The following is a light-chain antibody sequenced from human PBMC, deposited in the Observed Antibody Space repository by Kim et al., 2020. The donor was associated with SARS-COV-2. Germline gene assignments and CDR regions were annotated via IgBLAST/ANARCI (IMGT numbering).Light chain of an antibody. Sequence: VALGQTVRITCQGDSLRTYYASWYQQKPGQAPILVIYGKNNRPSGIPDRFSGSSSGNTASLTITGTQAGDEADYYCNSRDSNDNVVFGGGTKLTVL. CDR1: SLRTYY. CDR3: NSRDSNDNVV. CDR2: GKN. V-gene: IGLV3-19*01. J-gene: IGLJ2*01.